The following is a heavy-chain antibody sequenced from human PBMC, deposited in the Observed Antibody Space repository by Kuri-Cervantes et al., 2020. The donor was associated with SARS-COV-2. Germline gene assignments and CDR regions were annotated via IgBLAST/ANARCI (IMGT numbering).Heavy chain of an antibody. V-gene: IGHV3-49*03. J-gene: IGHJ4*02. D-gene: IGHD3-3*01. CDR1: GFTFGDYA. CDR3: TREVDSGTYYDFWSGYPVGNYFDY. CDR2: IRSKAYGGTT. Sequence: GSLRLSCTASGFTFGDYAMSWFRQAPGKGLEWVGFIRSKAYGGTTEYAASVKGRFTISRDDSKSIAYLQMNSLKTEDTAVYYCTREVDSGTYYDFWSGYPVGNYFDYWGQGTLVTVSS.